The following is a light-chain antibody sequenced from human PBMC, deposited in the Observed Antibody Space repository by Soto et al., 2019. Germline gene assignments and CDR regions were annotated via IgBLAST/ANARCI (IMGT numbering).Light chain of an antibody. CDR1: QGISSY. Sequence: AIRMIQSPSSLSASTGDRVTITCRTSQGISSYLAWYQQKPGKAPKLLTYAASTLQSGVPSMFSGSGSGTEFTLTYSCLQSEDFTTYYCQQYYSYPPFSFVPGTKVDIK. CDR2: AAS. CDR3: QQYYSYPPFS. J-gene: IGKJ3*01. V-gene: IGKV1-8*01.